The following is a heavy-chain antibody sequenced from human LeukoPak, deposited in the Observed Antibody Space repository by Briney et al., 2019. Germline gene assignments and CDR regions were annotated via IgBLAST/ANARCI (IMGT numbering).Heavy chain of an antibody. CDR2: ISVSGGGT. J-gene: IGHJ3*02. D-gene: IGHD6-13*01. CDR1: GFSFDDYA. V-gene: IGHV3-23*01. Sequence: PGRSLRLSCAASGFSFDDYAMHWVRQAPGKGLEWVSGISVSGGGTDYADSVKGRFTISRDNSKNTLYMQMNSLRAEDTAVYYCAKRAASGTGAFDIWGQGTMVTVSS. CDR3: AKRAASGTGAFDI.